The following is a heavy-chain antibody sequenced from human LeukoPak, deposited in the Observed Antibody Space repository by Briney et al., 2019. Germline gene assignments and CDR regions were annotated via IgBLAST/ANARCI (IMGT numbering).Heavy chain of an antibody. V-gene: IGHV3-48*04. CDR2: ISSSGSTI. D-gene: IGHD5-18*01. J-gene: IGHJ5*02. CDR1: GFTFSSYW. CDR3: LVDTAMVTGNWFDP. Sequence: PGGSLRLSCAASGFTFSSYWMSWVRQAPGKGLEWVSYISSSGSTIYYADSVKGRFTISRDNAKNSLYLQMNSLRAEDTAVYYCLVDTAMVTGNWFDPWGQGTLVTVSS.